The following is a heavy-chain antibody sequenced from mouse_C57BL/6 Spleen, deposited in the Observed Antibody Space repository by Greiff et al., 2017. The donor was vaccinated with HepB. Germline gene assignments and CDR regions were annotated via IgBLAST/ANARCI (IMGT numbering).Heavy chain of an antibody. V-gene: IGHV10-3*01. CDR3: GRDSVPGYGSSYRYFDV. D-gene: IGHD1-1*01. CDR1: GFTFNTYA. J-gene: IGHJ1*03. CDR2: IRSKSSNYAT. Sequence: EVKLEESGGGLVQPKGSLKLSCAASGFTFNTYAMHWVRQAPGKGLEWVARIRSKSSNYATYYADSVKDRFTISRDDSQSMLYLQMNNLKTEDTAMYYCGRDSVPGYGSSYRYFDVWGTGTTVTVSS.